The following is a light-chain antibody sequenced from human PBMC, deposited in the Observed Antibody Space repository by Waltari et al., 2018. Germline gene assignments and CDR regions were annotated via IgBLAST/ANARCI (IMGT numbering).Light chain of an antibody. CDR1: QSIGSY. V-gene: IGKV3-11*01. CDR3: QHRSNWPPS. Sequence: EIVLTQSPATLSLSPGERATLSCRASQSIGSYLAWYQQKPGLAPSLLIYDASNRAAGIQARFSGSGSGTDFTLTISSLEPEDFAVYYCQHRSNWPPSFGQGTKVEIE. J-gene: IGKJ2*01. CDR2: DAS.